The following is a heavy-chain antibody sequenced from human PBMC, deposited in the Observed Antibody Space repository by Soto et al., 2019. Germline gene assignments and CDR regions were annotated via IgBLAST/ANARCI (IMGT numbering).Heavy chain of an antibody. CDR3: TNSVYHDPDI. D-gene: IGHD2-15*01. CDR1: GLAVRSNY. CDR2: LYAGGST. V-gene: IGHV3-53*01. J-gene: IGHJ3*02. Sequence: EVQLVESGGDLIQPGGSLRLSCAVSGLAVRSNYMSWVRQAPGKGLEWVSVLYAGGSTYYADSVRGRFSISKDHSRDTRYLQMTSLKSEDTAVYYCTNSVYHDPDIWGQGTKVTVSS.